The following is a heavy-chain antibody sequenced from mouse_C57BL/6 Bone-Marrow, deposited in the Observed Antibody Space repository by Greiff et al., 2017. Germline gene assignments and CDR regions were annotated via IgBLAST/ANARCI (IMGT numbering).Heavy chain of an antibody. J-gene: IGHJ1*03. CDR1: GFTFSDYG. D-gene: IGHD2-3*01. CDR2: LSNLAYSI. V-gene: IGHV5-15*01. CDR3: ARHCYYRGWYFDV. Sequence: EVQLVESGGGLVQPGGSLKLSCAASGFTFSDYGMAWVRQAPRKGPEWVAFLSNLAYSIYSADTVTGRFTISRENAKNTLYLEMSSLRSEDTAMYNCARHCYYRGWYFDVWGTGTTVTVSS.